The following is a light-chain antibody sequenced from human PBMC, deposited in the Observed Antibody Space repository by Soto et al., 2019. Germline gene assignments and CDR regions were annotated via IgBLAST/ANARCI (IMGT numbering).Light chain of an antibody. J-gene: IGKJ2*01. CDR1: QPVRSN. CDR2: RAS. CDR3: QQYNNWPYT. Sequence: EIVMTQSPATLSVSPGEGATLSCRACQPVRSNFAWYRQKPGQAPTLVIYRASTRATGIPARFSGSGSGTEFTLSISSLQSEDFAVYYCQQYNNWPYTFGQGTKLEIK. V-gene: IGKV3-15*01.